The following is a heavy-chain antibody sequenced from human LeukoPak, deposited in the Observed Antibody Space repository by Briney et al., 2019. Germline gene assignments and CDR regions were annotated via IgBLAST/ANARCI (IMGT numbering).Heavy chain of an antibody. CDR1: GFSFSSYW. J-gene: IGHJ4*02. D-gene: IGHD6-19*01. CDR3: ARGAWYYGY. CDR2: IKQDGSEK. V-gene: IGHV3-7*01. Sequence: GGSPRLSCAASGFSFSSYWMSWVRQAPGKGLEWVANIKQDGSEKYYVASVKGRFTISRDNAKNSLYLQINRLGADDTAVYYCARGAWYYGYWGQGTLVSVSS.